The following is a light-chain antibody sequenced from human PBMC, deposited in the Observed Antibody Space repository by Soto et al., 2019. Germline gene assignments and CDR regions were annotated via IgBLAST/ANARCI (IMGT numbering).Light chain of an antibody. Sequence: DVVMTQSPDSLAVSLGGRAAINCKSSQNLLFSSNNKNSLAWYQQKPGQPPKLLIYWASTRESGAPDRCSGSGCGGDFPLTISRLQAEDVAVYYCQQYHTTPNTFGQGTKVEIK. V-gene: IGKV4-1*01. CDR1: QNLLFSSNNKNS. CDR3: QQYHTTPNT. CDR2: WAS. J-gene: IGKJ2*01.